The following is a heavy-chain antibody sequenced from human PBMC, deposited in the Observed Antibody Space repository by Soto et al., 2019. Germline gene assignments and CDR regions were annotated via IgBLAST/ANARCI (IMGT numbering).Heavy chain of an antibody. V-gene: IGHV4-30-2*01. CDR2: IYHSGST. J-gene: IGHJ4*02. Sequence: QLQLQESGSGLVKPSQTLSLTCAVSVGSISSGGYSWSWIRQPPGKGLEWIGYIYHSGSTYYNPSLKSRVTISVDRSKNQFSLKLSSVTAADTAVYYCARENNVLPGGYFDYWGQGTLVTVSS. D-gene: IGHD3-10*01. CDR3: ARENNVLPGGYFDY. CDR1: VGSISSGGYS.